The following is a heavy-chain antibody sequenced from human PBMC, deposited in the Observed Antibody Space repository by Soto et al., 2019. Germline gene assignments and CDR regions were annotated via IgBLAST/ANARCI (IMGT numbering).Heavy chain of an antibody. CDR1: GGTFSSYA. CDR2: IIPIFGTA. V-gene: IGHV1-69*13. CDR3: ARVVSRGDYYGMDV. J-gene: IGHJ6*02. Sequence: SVKVSCKASGGTFSSYAISWVRQAPGQGLEWMGGIIPIFGTANFAQKFQGRVTITADESTSTAYMELSSLRSEDTAVYYCARVVSRGDYYGMDVCGQGTTVTVSS.